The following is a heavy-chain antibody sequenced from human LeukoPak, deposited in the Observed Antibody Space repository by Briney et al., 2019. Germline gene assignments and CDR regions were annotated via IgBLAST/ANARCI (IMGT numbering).Heavy chain of an antibody. V-gene: IGHV1-2*04. CDR3: ARDAPVWFGDQYYFDY. Sequence: GASVKVSCKASGYTFTGYYMHWVRQAPGQGLEWMGWINPNSGGTNYAQKFQGWVTMTRDTSISTAYMELSRLRSDDTAVYYCARDAPVWFGDQYYFDYWGQGTLVTVSS. J-gene: IGHJ4*02. D-gene: IGHD3-10*01. CDR2: INPNSGGT. CDR1: GYTFTGYY.